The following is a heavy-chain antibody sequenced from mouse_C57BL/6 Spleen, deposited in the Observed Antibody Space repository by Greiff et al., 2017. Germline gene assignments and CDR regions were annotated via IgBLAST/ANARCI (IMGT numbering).Heavy chain of an antibody. CDR3: AVANEDVGGFAY. Sequence: VQLQQSGAELAKPGASVKLSCKASGYTFTSYWMHWVKQRPGQGLEWIGYINPSSGYNKYNQKFKDKATLTADKSSSTAYMQLRSLTYEDSAVYYGAVANEDVGGFAYWGQGTLLTVSA. CDR2: INPSSGYN. CDR1: GYTFTSYW. V-gene: IGHV1-7*01. D-gene: IGHD1-1*01. J-gene: IGHJ3*01.